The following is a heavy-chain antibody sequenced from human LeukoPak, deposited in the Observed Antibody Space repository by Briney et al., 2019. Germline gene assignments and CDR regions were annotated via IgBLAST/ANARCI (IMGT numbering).Heavy chain of an antibody. D-gene: IGHD4/OR15-4a*01. CDR1: GGSISSYY. V-gene: IGHV4-59*01. J-gene: IGHJ4*02. CDR2: IHYSGST. CDR3: AREAGANFDY. Sequence: SETLSLTCTVSGGSISSYYWSWIRQAPGGGLEWIGYIHYSGSTNYSPSLRSRVTISVDTSKNQFSLKLSSVTAADTAVYYCAREAGANFDYWGQGTLVTVSS.